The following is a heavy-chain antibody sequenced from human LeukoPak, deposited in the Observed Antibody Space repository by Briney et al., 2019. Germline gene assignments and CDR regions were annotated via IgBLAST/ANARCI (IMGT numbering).Heavy chain of an antibody. D-gene: IGHD2-2*01. CDR1: GFTLIYYW. V-gene: IGHV3-74*01. J-gene: IGHJ4*02. CDR2: IDGGSTT. Sequence: GGSLRLSCAASGFTLIYYWMHWVRQAPGKGLVWVSRIDGGSTTNYAGSVKGRFTISRDNAKNTLYLEMSSLRPEDTAVYYCAAAKFYKTSPFDYWGQGTLVTVSS. CDR3: AAAKFYKTSPFDY.